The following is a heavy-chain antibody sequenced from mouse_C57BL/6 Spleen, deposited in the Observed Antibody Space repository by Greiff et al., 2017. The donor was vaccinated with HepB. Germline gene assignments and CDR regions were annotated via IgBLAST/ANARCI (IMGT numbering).Heavy chain of an antibody. CDR2: IDPANGNT. CDR3: ALSNYDAMDY. CDR1: GFNFKNTY. J-gene: IGHJ4*01. Sequence: EVQLQQSVAELVRPGASVKLSCTASGFNFKNTYMHWVKQSPEQGLEWIGRIDPANGNTKYAPTFQGKATITADTSSNTVYLQLSSLTSEDTAIYYCALSNYDAMDYWGQGTSVTVSS. D-gene: IGHD2-5*01. V-gene: IGHV14-3*01.